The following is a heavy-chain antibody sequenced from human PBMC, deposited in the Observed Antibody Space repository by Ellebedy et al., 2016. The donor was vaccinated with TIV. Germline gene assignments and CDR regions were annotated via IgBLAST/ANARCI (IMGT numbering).Heavy chain of an antibody. D-gene: IGHD4-17*01. CDR3: AKKPSSDYGPFDY. CDR1: GFTFSNYA. V-gene: IGHV3-23*01. Sequence: GGSLRLXCAASGFTFSNYAMSWVRQAPGKGLEWVSAISGSGGSTYYADSVKGRFTISRDNSKNTLYLQMNSLRAEDTAVYYCAKKPSSDYGPFDYWGQGTLVTVSS. J-gene: IGHJ4*02. CDR2: ISGSGGST.